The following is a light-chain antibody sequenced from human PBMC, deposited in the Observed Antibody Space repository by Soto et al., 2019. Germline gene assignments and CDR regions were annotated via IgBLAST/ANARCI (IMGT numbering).Light chain of an antibody. Sequence: QSALTQPPSASGSPGQSVTISCTGTSSDVGAYKYVSWYQQYPGKAPKLMIYEVNKRPSGVPDRFSGSKSGNTASLTVSGLQAEDEADYYCSSYAGATNLVFGGGTKVTVL. CDR1: SSDVGAYKY. CDR3: SSYAGATNLV. J-gene: IGLJ2*01. CDR2: EVN. V-gene: IGLV2-8*01.